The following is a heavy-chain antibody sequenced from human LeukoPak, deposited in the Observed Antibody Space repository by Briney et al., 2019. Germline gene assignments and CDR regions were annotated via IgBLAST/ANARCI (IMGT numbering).Heavy chain of an antibody. J-gene: IGHJ3*02. CDR1: GFTYSSYA. CDR3: AKPGGLVGPKGGAFDI. V-gene: IGHV3-23*01. CDR2: ISSSGIT. Sequence: GGSLRLSCAASGFTYSSYAMSWVRQAPGKGLEWVSAISSSGITYYADSGKGRFTISRDNSKNTLFLQMSSLRAEDTAVYYCAKPGGLVGPKGGAFDIWGQGTMVTVSS. D-gene: IGHD1-26*01.